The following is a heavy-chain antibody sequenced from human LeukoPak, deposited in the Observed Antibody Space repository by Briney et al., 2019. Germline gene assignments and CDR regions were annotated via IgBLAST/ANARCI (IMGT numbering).Heavy chain of an antibody. V-gene: IGHV1-46*01. D-gene: IGHD3-22*01. CDR3: ARAPSVYYYDSSGWFDP. Sequence: ASVKVSCKASGYTFTSYYMHWVRQAPGQGLEWMGIINPSGGSTSYAQKFQGRVTMTRDMSTSTVYMELSSLRSEDTAVYYCARAPSVYYYDSSGWFDPWGQGTLVTVSS. CDR2: INPSGGST. CDR1: GYTFTSYY. J-gene: IGHJ5*02.